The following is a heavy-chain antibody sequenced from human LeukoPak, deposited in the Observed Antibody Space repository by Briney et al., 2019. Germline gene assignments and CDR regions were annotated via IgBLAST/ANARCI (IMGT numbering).Heavy chain of an antibody. CDR2: ISSTSDYL. CDR1: GFIFNSHS. D-gene: IGHD2-15*01. CDR3: VRDMSGVVAASTEEY. V-gene: IGHV3-21*01. J-gene: IGHJ4*02. Sequence: SGGSLRLSCAASGFIFNSHSMNWVRQAPGKGLEWVSSISSTSDYLDHADSLKGRFTISRDNAKKSLYLQMSSLRVEDTAVYYCVRDMSGVVAASTEEYWGQGTLVTVSS.